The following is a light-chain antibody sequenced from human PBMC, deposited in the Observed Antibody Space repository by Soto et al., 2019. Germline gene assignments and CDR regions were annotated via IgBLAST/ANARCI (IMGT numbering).Light chain of an antibody. V-gene: IGKV3-20*01. Sequence: ESVLTQSPGTLSLSPGERATLSCRASQSVSSSFLAWYQLKPGQAPRLLIYGASSRATGIPDRFSGSGSGTAFTLTISRLEPEDFPVYYCQQYDSSPCTFGQGTKVEIK. CDR3: QQYDSSPCT. CDR1: QSVSSSF. J-gene: IGKJ1*01. CDR2: GAS.